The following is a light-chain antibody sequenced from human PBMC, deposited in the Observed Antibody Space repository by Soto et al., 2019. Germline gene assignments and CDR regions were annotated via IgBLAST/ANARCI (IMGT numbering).Light chain of an antibody. CDR3: QQYNNWPPWT. Sequence: EIVMTQSPATLSVSPGERATLSCRASQSIGSNLAGYQQKPGQAPRLLIYAASTRAPDFPARFSGSGSGTEFTLTTSGLQSDDFAVYFCQQYNNWPPWTFGHRTKVEIK. J-gene: IGKJ1*01. V-gene: IGKV3-15*01. CDR2: AAS. CDR1: QSIGSN.